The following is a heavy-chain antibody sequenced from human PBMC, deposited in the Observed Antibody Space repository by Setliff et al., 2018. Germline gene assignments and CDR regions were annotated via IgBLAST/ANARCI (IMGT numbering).Heavy chain of an antibody. V-gene: IGHV7-4-1*02. J-gene: IGHJ4*02. CDR3: ARDSTNVLLWFGERGPDY. Sequence: ASVKVSCKASGYTFRSYAMNWVRQAPGQGLEWMGWINTNTGNPTYAQGFTGRFVFSLDTSVSTTYLQISSLKAEDTAVYYCARDSTNVLLWFGERGPDYWGQGTLVTVSS. D-gene: IGHD3-10*01. CDR1: GYTFRSYA. CDR2: INTNTGNP.